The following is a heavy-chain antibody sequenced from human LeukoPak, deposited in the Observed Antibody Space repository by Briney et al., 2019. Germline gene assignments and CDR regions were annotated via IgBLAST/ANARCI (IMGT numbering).Heavy chain of an antibody. Sequence: GGSLRLSCAASGFTFKTYTMHWVRQAPGMGLEWVSSISSSSSYIFYADSVKGRFTISRDNAKNSLYLQMSSLRAEDTAVYYCARDIYWGQGTLVTVSS. CDR3: ARDIY. V-gene: IGHV3-21*01. CDR1: GFTFKTYT. CDR2: ISSSSSYI. J-gene: IGHJ4*02.